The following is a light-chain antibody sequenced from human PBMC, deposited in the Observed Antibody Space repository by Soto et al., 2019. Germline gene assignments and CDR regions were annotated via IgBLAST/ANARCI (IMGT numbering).Light chain of an antibody. Sequence: EIVLTQSPSTLSLSPGERATLSCRASQSVSSYLAWYQQKPGQAPRLLIYDASNRGTGIPARFSRGGSGTNFALTISSLEAADFEVKYCQQRSYSPLAFGGGTKVEIK. CDR2: DAS. CDR3: QQRSYSPLA. V-gene: IGKV3-11*01. CDR1: QSVSSY. J-gene: IGKJ4*01.